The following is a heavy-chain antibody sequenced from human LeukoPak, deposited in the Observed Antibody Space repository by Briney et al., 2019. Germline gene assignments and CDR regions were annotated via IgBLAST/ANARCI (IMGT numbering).Heavy chain of an antibody. CDR2: ISSSSSHT. CDR1: GFTFSNAW. D-gene: IGHD2-15*01. J-gene: IGHJ5*02. CDR3: ARGGCSGGSCYFGWFDP. V-gene: IGHV3-11*05. Sequence: PGGSLRLSCVASGFTFSNAWMSWVRQAPGKGLEWVSYISSSSSHTDYTDSVKGRFTSSRDNAKKSLYLQMNSLRAEDTAVYHCARGGCSGGSCYFGWFDPWGQGTLVTVSS.